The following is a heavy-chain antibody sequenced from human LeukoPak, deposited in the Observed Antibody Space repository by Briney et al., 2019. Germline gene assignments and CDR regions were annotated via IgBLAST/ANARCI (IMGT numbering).Heavy chain of an antibody. CDR1: GYTFTGYY. CDR2: INPNSGGT. Sequence: GASVTVSCKASGYTFTGYYMHWVRQAPGQGLEWVGWINPNSGGTNYAQKFQGRVTMTRDTSISTAYMELSRLRSDDTAVYYCARSYYYGSGSYEPLDYWGQGTLVTVSS. CDR3: ARSYYYGSGSYEPLDY. D-gene: IGHD3-10*01. J-gene: IGHJ4*02. V-gene: IGHV1-2*02.